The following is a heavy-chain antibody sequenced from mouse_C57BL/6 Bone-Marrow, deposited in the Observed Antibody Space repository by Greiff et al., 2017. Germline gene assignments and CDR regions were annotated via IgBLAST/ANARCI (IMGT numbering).Heavy chain of an antibody. CDR2: INPSTGGT. CDR3: ARNYSNYFDY. V-gene: IGHV1-42*01. J-gene: IGHJ2*01. Sequence: EVQLQQSGPELVKPGASVKISCKASGYSFTGYYMNWVKQSPEKSLEWIGEINPSTGGTTYNQKFKAKATLTVDKSSSTAYMQLKSLTSEDSAVYYCARNYSNYFDYWGQGTTRTVSS. D-gene: IGHD2-5*01. CDR1: GYSFTGYY.